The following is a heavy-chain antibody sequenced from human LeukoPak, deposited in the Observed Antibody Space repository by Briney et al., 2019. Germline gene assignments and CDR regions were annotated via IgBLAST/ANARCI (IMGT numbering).Heavy chain of an antibody. Sequence: GGSLRLSCAASGFTFSSYGMSWVRQAPGKGLEWVSAISGSGGSTYYADSAKGRFTISRHNAKNSLYLQMNSLRAEDTAVYYCARDRDNVAGTRGYFDYWGQGTLVTVSS. CDR1: GFTFSSYG. J-gene: IGHJ4*02. V-gene: IGHV3-23*01. CDR3: ARDRDNVAGTRGYFDY. CDR2: ISGSGGST. D-gene: IGHD6-19*01.